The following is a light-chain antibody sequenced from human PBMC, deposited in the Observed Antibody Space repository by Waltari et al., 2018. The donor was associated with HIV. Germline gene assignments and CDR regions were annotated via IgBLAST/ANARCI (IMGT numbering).Light chain of an antibody. V-gene: IGLV2-14*01. J-gene: IGLJ2*01. CDR1: SSDVCGYTY. CDR3: SSYTSSSTLYVV. CDR2: DVS. Sequence: QSALTQPASVSGSPGQSITISCTRTSSDVCGYTYVSWYQQHPGKAPKLMIYDVSYRPSGVSNRFSGSKSGNTASLTISGLQAEDEADYYCSSYTSSSTLYVVFGGGTKLTVL.